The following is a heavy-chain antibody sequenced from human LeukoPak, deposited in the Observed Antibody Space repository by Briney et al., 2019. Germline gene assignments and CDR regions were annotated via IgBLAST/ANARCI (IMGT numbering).Heavy chain of an antibody. Sequence: TVKISCKASGGTFSSYAISWVRQAPGQGLEWMGRIIPIFGTANYAQKFQGRVTITTDESTSTAYMELSSLRSEDTAVYYCARDYYGSGGFDYWGQGTLVTVSS. CDR2: IIPIFGTA. V-gene: IGHV1-69*05. D-gene: IGHD3-10*01. CDR1: GGTFSSYA. J-gene: IGHJ4*02. CDR3: ARDYYGSGGFDY.